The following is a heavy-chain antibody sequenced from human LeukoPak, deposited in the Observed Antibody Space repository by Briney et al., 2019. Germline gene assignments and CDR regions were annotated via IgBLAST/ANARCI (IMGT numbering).Heavy chain of an antibody. CDR3: ARAAAGGPFDS. CDR1: GFTVSTNY. J-gene: IGHJ4*02. D-gene: IGHD6-13*01. CDR2: IYSGGGTST. V-gene: IGHV3-66*01. Sequence: PGGSLRLSCAASGFTVSTNYMSWVRQAPGKGLEWVSVIYSGGGTSTYYADSVKGRFTVSRDNSKDTLYLQLNSLRAEDTAVYYCARAAAGGPFDSWGQGTLVTVSS.